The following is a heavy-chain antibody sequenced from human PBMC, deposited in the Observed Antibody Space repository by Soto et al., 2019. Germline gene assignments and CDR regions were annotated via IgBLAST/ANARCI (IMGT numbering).Heavy chain of an antibody. CDR1: GYTFTAYY. J-gene: IGHJ4*02. V-gene: IGHV1-2*02. CDR3: ARDSGYSYGLPDY. Sequence: GASVKVSCKASGYTFTAYYIIWVRQAPGQGPEWMGWINPNGGETNYAQRFQDRVTLTTDTSISAAYMELSGLRSDDTALYYCARDSGYSYGLPDYWGQGTLVTVSS. D-gene: IGHD5-18*01. CDR2: INPNGGET.